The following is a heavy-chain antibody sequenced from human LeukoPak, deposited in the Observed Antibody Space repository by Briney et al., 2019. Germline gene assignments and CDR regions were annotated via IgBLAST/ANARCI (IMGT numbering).Heavy chain of an antibody. Sequence: SQTLSLTCAVSGGSFSSGGYSWSWIRQPPGKGLEWIGYIYPSGSTYYNPSLKSRVTISVDRSKNQFSLNLSSVTAADTAVYYCAGRKTYYYDSSGYFSAGYSFDYWGQGTLVTVSS. D-gene: IGHD3-22*01. CDR3: AGRKTYYYDSSGYFSAGYSFDY. CDR1: GGSFSSGGYS. J-gene: IGHJ4*02. CDR2: IYPSGST. V-gene: IGHV4-30-2*01.